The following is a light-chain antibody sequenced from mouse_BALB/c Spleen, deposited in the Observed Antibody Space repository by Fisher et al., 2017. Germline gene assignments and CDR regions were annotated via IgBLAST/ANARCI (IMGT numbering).Light chain of an antibody. Sequence: TQSPAIMSASLGEKVTMSCRASSSVSYMYWYQQKPGSSPRLLIYDTSNLASGVPVRFSGSGSGTSYSLTISRMEAEDAATYYCQQWSSYPFGGGTKLEIK. J-gene: IGKJ1*01. CDR1: SSVSY. CDR3: QQWSSYP. V-gene: IGKV4-55*01. CDR2: DTS.